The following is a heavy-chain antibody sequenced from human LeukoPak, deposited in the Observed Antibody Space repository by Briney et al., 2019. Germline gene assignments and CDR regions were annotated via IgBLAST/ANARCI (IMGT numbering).Heavy chain of an antibody. CDR1: GGSFSGYY. J-gene: IGHJ5*02. Sequence: SETLSLTCAVYGGSFSGYYWSWIRQLPGKGLEWIGEINHSGSTNYNPSLKSRVTISVDTSKNQFSLKLSSVTAADTAVYYCARSDYVDWFDPWGQGTLVTVSS. CDR3: ARSDYVDWFDP. D-gene: IGHD4-17*01. CDR2: INHSGST. V-gene: IGHV4-34*01.